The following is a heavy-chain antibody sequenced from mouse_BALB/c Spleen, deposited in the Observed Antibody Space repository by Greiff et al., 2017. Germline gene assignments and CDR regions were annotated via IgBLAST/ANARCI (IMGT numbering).Heavy chain of an antibody. CDR2: ISSGGST. CDR3: ARDGNPFAY. D-gene: IGHD2-1*01. V-gene: IGHV5-6-5*01. J-gene: IGHJ3*01. CDR1: GFTFSSYA. Sequence: EVQLVESGGGLVKPGGSLKLSCAASGFTFSSYAMSWVRQTPEKRLEWVASISSGGSTYYPDSVKGRITISRDNARNILYLQMSSLRSEDTAMYYCARDGNPFAYWGQGTLVTVSA.